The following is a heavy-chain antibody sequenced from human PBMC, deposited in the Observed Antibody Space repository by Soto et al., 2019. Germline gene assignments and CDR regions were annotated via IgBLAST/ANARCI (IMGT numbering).Heavy chain of an antibody. CDR3: GRRRQRLVDY. Sequence: DVLLVESGGGLVQPGGSLRLSCVASGFTFSDYYMDWIRQAPGKGLEWVGRIRDKANRYTTEYATSGKGRFTISRDDSNNSLYLEMNSLKTEDTAIYYCGRRRQRLVDYGGQGTLVTVSS. CDR2: IRDKANRYTT. D-gene: IGHD6-25*01. J-gene: IGHJ4*02. CDR1: GFTFSDYY. V-gene: IGHV3-72*01.